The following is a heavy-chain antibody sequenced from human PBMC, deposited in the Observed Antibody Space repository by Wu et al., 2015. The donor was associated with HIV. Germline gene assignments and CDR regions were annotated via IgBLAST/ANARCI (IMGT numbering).Heavy chain of an antibody. CDR1: GGTFSSYA. J-gene: IGHJ4*02. Sequence: QVQLVQSGAEVKKPGSSVKVSCKASGGTFSSYAISWVRQAPGQGLEWMGRIIPIFGTANYAQKFQGRVTITADESTSTAYMELSSLRSEDTAVYYCARLYYYDSSGYYHPFDYWGQGTLVTVSS. V-gene: IGHV1-69*13. CDR3: ARLYYYDSSGYYHPFDY. D-gene: IGHD3-22*01. CDR2: IIPIFGTA.